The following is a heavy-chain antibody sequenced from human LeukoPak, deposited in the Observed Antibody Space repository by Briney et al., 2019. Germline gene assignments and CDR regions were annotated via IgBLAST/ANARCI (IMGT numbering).Heavy chain of an antibody. Sequence: ASVKVSCKASGYTFTSYDINWVRQATGQGLEWMGWMNPNSGNTVYAQKFQGRVTITRNTSISTAYMELSSLRSEDTAVYYCARESYDILTGYYRTTNWFDPWGQGTLVTVSS. CDR3: ARESYDILTGYYRTTNWFDP. D-gene: IGHD3-9*01. V-gene: IGHV1-8*03. CDR1: GYTFTSYD. J-gene: IGHJ5*02. CDR2: MNPNSGNT.